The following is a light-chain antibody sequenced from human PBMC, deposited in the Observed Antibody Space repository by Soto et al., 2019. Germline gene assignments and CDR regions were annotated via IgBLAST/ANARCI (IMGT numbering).Light chain of an antibody. J-gene: IGKJ3*01. CDR1: QGISNW. CDR3: HQANSLPVT. Sequence: DIQMTQSPSSVSASVGDRVTITCRASQGISNWLAWYQQKPGKAPSLLIHAASSLQSGVPSRFSGSGYGTDFTLTISSLQPEDFGSYLCHQANSLPVTFGPGTKVDIK. CDR2: AAS. V-gene: IGKV1-12*01.